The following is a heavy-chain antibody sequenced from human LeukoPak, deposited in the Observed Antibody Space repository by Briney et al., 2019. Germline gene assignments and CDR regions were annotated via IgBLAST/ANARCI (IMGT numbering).Heavy chain of an antibody. CDR3: ASAPGLLQFVFALDI. CDR2: IDPGDSDT. J-gene: IGHJ3*02. Sequence: GESLKISCKGSGYSFTRCWIGWVLQMPGKGLEWMGIIDPGDSDTRYSPSFQGQVTMSADKSISIAFLQWSSLKASDTAMYYCASAPGLLQFVFALDIWGQGTMVTVSS. D-gene: IGHD5-24*01. V-gene: IGHV5-51*01. CDR1: GYSFTRCW.